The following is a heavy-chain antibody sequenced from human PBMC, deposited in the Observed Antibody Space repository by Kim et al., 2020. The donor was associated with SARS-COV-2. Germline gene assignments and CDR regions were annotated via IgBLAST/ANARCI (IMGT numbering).Heavy chain of an antibody. CDR3: ARILYSSGWGEDAFDI. D-gene: IGHD6-19*01. CDR2: TYYRSKWYN. V-gene: IGHV6-1*01. CDR1: GDSVSSNSAA. J-gene: IGHJ3*02. Sequence: SQTLSLTCAISGDSVSSNSAAWNWIRQSPSRGLEWLGRTYYRSKWYNDYAVSVKSRITINPDTSKNQFSLQLNSVTPEDTAVYYCARILYSSGWGEDAFDIWGQGTMVTVSS.